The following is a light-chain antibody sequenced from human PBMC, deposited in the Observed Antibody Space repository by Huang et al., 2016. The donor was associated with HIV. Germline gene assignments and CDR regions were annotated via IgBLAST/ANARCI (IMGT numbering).Light chain of an antibody. J-gene: IGKJ1*01. CDR3: QQNNKWPRT. V-gene: IGKV3-15*01. CDR1: KSVSSD. Sequence: EIVMPQSPATLSVSPGERATLPCRASKSVSSDVVWFQHKPGQGPRLLIYGASTRANGIPARYRGSGSGTEFTLTISSRQSEDFAVYYCQQNNKWPRTFGQGTKVEI. CDR2: GAS.